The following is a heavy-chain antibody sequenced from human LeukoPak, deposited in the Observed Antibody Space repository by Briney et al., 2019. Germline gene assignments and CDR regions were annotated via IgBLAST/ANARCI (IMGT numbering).Heavy chain of an antibody. D-gene: IGHD6-13*01. CDR3: AKDIGAAAGKDFDY. Sequence: GGSLRLSCAASGFTFDDYAMHWVRRAPGKGLEWVSGISWNSGSIGYADSVKGRFTISRDNAKNSLYLQMNSLRAEDTALYYCAKDIGAAAGKDFDYWGQGTLVTVSS. CDR1: GFTFDDYA. V-gene: IGHV3-9*01. CDR2: ISWNSGSI. J-gene: IGHJ4*02.